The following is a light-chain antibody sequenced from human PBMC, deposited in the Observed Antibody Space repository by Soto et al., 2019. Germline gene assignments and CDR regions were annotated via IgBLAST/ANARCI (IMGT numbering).Light chain of an antibody. CDR3: HQYLTNSWT. Sequence: DVVMTHSPDSLSVSLGGRATISCNSIQILLYSPDNMNYLAWYQHKPGQPPKLLIYWASIRESGVPDRFSGSGSGTDFTLTISSLQAEDVAIYYCHQYLTNSWTFGQGTKVDIK. CDR2: WAS. CDR1: QILLYSPDNMNY. V-gene: IGKV4-1*01. J-gene: IGKJ1*01.